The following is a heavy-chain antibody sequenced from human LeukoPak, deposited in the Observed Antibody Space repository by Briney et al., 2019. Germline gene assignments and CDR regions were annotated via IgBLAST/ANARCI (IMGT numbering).Heavy chain of an antibody. CDR1: GFTFSSYG. V-gene: IGHV3-30*03. CDR3: VLLWFGESASFDY. Sequence: PGGSLRLSCAASGFTFSSYGMHWVRQAPGKGLEWVAVISYDGSNKYYADSVKGRFTISRDNSKNTLYLQMNSLRAEDTAVYYCVLLWFGESASFDYWGQGTLVTVSS. D-gene: IGHD3-10*01. CDR2: ISYDGSNK. J-gene: IGHJ4*02.